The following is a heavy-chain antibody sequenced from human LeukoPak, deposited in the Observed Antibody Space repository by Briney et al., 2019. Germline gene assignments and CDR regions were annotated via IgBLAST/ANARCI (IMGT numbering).Heavy chain of an antibody. D-gene: IGHD3-10*01. V-gene: IGHV3-30-3*01. CDR1: GFTFSSYA. Sequence: GRSLRLSCAASGFTFSSYAMHWVRQAPGKGLEWVAVISYDGSNKYYADSVKGRFTISRDNSKNTLYLQMNSLRAEDTAVYYCARDFLPYLVWFNGMDVWGQGTTVTVSS. CDR2: ISYDGSNK. J-gene: IGHJ6*02. CDR3: ARDFLPYLVWFNGMDV.